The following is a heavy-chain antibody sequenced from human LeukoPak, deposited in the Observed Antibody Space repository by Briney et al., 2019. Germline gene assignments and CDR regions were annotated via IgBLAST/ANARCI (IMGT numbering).Heavy chain of an antibody. CDR2: INPNSGGT. Sequence: ASVKVSCKASGYTFTSYGISWVRQAPGQGLEWMGRINPNSGGTNYAQKFQGRVTMTRDTSISTAYMELSRLRSDDTAVYYCARGSFYDFNWFDPWGQGTLVTVSS. CDR1: GYTFTSYG. V-gene: IGHV1-2*06. J-gene: IGHJ5*02. CDR3: ARGSFYDFNWFDP. D-gene: IGHD3/OR15-3a*01.